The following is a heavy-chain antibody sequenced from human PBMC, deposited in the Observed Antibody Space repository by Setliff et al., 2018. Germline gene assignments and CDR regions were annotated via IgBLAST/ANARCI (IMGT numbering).Heavy chain of an antibody. V-gene: IGHV4-61*09. J-gene: IGHJ4*02. CDR1: GDSISSGSYY. D-gene: IGHD3-10*01. Sequence: ASETLSLTCTVSGDSISSGSYYWTWIRQPAGKGLEWIGHFHTGGSTNYNRSLRGRVSISVDTSKNQFSLKLTSVTAADTAVYYCARGGGYYLDLWGQGMLVTVSS. CDR3: ARGGGYYLDL. CDR2: FHTGGST.